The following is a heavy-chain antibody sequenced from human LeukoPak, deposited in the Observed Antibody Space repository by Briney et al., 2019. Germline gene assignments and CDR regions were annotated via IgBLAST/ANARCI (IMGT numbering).Heavy chain of an antibody. CDR2: INHSGST. CDR1: GGSFSGYY. Sequence: SETLSLTCAVYGGSFSGYYWSWIRQPPGKGLEWIGEINHSGSTNYNPSLKSRVTISVDTSKNQVSLKLSSVTAADTAVYYCVRSDDFWSGYYGYWGQGTLVTVSS. D-gene: IGHD3-3*01. V-gene: IGHV4-34*01. J-gene: IGHJ4*02. CDR3: VRSDDFWSGYYGY.